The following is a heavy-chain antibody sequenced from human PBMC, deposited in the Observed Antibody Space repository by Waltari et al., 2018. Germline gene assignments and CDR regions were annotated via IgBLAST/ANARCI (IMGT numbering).Heavy chain of an antibody. Sequence: QLQLQESGPGLVKPSATLSLTCTVSGGSISSSSYYWGWNRPPPGKGLEWIGSFYYSGSTYYNPSLKSRVTISVDTSKNQFSLKLSSVTAADTAVYYCARQIQREMATINPYYFDYWGQGTLVTVSS. CDR3: ARQIQREMATINPYYFDY. V-gene: IGHV4-39*01. D-gene: IGHD5-12*01. CDR1: GGSISSSSYY. J-gene: IGHJ4*02. CDR2: FYYSGST.